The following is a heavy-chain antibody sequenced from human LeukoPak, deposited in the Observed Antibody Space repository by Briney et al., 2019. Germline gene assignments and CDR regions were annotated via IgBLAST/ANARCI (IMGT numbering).Heavy chain of an antibody. Sequence: PSQTLSLTCTVSGGSISSGGYYWSWIRQHPGKGLEWIGYIYYSGSTYYNPSLKSRVTISVDTSKNQFSLKLSSVTAADTAVYYCARDHGFGEVGWFDPWGQGTLVTVSS. CDR1: GGSISSGGYY. CDR2: IYYSGST. J-gene: IGHJ5*02. CDR3: ARDHGFGEVGWFDP. D-gene: IGHD3-10*01. V-gene: IGHV4-31*03.